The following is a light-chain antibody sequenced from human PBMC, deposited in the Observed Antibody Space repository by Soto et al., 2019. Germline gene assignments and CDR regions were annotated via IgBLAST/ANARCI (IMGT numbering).Light chain of an antibody. V-gene: IGKV1-5*03. CDR1: QSISSW. CDR2: KAS. J-gene: IGKJ1*01. CDR3: QQYTSYPLT. Sequence: DIQMTQSPSTLSASVGDRVTITCRASQSISSWLAWYQQKPGKAPKLMIYKASSLDSGDPSRFSGSGSGTEVNLIISILKHDDFATYYYQQYTSYPLTSGQGTKVEIK.